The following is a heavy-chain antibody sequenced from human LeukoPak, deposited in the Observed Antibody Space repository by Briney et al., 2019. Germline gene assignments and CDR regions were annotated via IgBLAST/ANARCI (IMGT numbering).Heavy chain of an antibody. J-gene: IGHJ5*02. CDR1: GGTFGIYG. CDR2: IIPTYRTS. V-gene: IGHV1-69*05. CDR3: ARGATGTTFYHRLDP. Sequence: GSSMKVSCKASGGTFGIYGMSWVRQAPGQGLEWMGGIIPTYRTSTYAERFQGRVTITTDDSTSTVYMEVSSLRSEDTAVYNCARGATGTTFYHRLDPWGQGTLVTVSS. D-gene: IGHD1-7*01.